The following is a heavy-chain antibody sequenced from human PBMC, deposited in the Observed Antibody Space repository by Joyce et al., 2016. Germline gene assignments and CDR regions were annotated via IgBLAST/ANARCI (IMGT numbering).Heavy chain of an antibody. J-gene: IGHJ4*02. V-gene: IGHV1-69*06. Sequence: QVQLVQSGAEVKKPGSSVKVSCKASGGTFSSYAVNWMRQAPGQVLVWLGEINPSFGPPKYAQKFQGRVAITADKSTSTAYMELSSLKSADTAVYYCATGLRGGDHVQTPFDYWGQGTLVTVSS. CDR3: ATGLRGGDHVQTPFDY. CDR1: GGTFSSYA. D-gene: IGHD3-16*01. CDR2: INPSFGPP.